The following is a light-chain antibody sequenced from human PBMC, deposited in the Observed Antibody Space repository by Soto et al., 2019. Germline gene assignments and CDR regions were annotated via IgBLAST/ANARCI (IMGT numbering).Light chain of an antibody. CDR3: LQYGDSSWT. Sequence: EGVLPQYPGTLSLSPGETATLSCRASQSVASNYLAWYQQRPRQAPRLLIYGASSRATGIPDRFSGSGSGTDFTLTISRREPEYCAVYYWLQYGDSSWTFGRGTKVEVK. J-gene: IGKJ1*01. CDR2: GAS. CDR1: QSVASNY. V-gene: IGKV3-20*01.